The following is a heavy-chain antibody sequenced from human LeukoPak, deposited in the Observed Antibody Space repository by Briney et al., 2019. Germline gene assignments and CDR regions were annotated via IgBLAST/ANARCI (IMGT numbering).Heavy chain of an antibody. CDR1: GDSVSINSAA. V-gene: IGHV6-1*01. CDR3: ARGGVSGWPGWEFYFDY. Sequence: SQTLSLTCAISGDSVSINSAAWNWIRQSPSRGLEWLGRTYYRSKWYNDYAVSVKSRITINPDTSKNQFSLQLNSVTPEDTAVYCCARGGVSGWPGWEFYFDYWGQGTLVTVSS. D-gene: IGHD6-19*01. J-gene: IGHJ4*02. CDR2: TYYRSKWYN.